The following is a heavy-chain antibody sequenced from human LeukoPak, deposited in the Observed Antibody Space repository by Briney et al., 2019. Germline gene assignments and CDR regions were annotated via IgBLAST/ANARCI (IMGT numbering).Heavy chain of an antibody. CDR3: ARRLYSSSWSSFDY. Sequence: GESLKISCAASGFTVSSNYMSWVRQAPGKGLEWVSVIYSGGSTYYADSVKGRFTISRDNSKNTLYLQMNSLRAEDTAVYYCARRLYSSSWSSFDYWGQGTLVTVSS. CDR1: GFTVSSNY. CDR2: IYSGGST. J-gene: IGHJ4*02. V-gene: IGHV3-53*01. D-gene: IGHD6-13*01.